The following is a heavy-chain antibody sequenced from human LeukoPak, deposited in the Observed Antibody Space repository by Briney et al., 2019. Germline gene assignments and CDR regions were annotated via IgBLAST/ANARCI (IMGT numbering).Heavy chain of an antibody. CDR2: IYYSGST. V-gene: IGHV4-59*01. D-gene: IGHD4-17*01. Sequence: SETLSLTCTVSGGSISSYYWSWIRQPPGKGLEWIGYIYYSGSTNYNPSLKSRVTISVDTSKNQFSLKLSSVTAADTAVYYCARSVTVTTPFDAFDIWGQGTMVTVSS. CDR3: ARSVTVTTPFDAFDI. CDR1: GGSISSYY. J-gene: IGHJ3*02.